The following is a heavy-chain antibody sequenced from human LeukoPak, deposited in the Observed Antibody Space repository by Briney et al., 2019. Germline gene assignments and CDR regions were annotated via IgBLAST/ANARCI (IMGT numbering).Heavy chain of an antibody. CDR1: GFSFSSCG. CDR2: IWYDGSDE. V-gene: IGHV3-33*01. Sequence: GRSLRLSCAASGFSFSSCGMHWVRQAPGKGLEWVAFIWYDGSDEYYADSVKGRFTISRDNSKNTLYLQMNSLKAEDTAVYYCARGYYDSSGYQASDIWGQGTMVTVSS. J-gene: IGHJ3*02. D-gene: IGHD3-22*01. CDR3: ARGYYDSSGYQASDI.